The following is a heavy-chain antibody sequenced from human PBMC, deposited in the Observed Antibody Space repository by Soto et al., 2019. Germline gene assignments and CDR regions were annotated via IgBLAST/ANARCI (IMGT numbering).Heavy chain of an antibody. Sequence: SVKVSCKASGFTFTSSAMQWVRQARGQRLEWIGWIVVGSGNTNYAQKFQERVTITRDMSTSTAYMELSSLRSEDTAVYYGAEDTNYATPVFDYGGQGPLVTVSS. CDR3: AEDTNYATPVFDY. CDR2: IVVGSGNT. D-gene: IGHD1-7*01. CDR1: GFTFTSSA. V-gene: IGHV1-58*02. J-gene: IGHJ4*02.